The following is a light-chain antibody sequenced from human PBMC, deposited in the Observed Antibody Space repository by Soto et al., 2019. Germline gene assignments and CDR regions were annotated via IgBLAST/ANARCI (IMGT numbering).Light chain of an antibody. J-gene: IGLJ2*01. CDR2: SNN. CDR1: SSNIGSNT. V-gene: IGLV1-44*01. CDR3: VAWDDSLNGYVV. Sequence: QSALTQPPSASGTPGQRVTISCSGSSSNIGSNTVNWHQQLPGTAPKLVIYSNNQRPSGVPDRFSGSKSGTSASLAISGLQSEDEADYYCVAWDDSLNGYVVFGGGTKVTVL.